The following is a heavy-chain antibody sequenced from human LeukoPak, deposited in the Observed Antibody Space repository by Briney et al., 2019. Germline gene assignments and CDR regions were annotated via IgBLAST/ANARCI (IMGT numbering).Heavy chain of an antibody. J-gene: IGHJ4*02. CDR2: ISGSGGST. D-gene: IGHD6-19*01. V-gene: IGHV3-23*01. Sequence: GGSLRLSCAASGFTFSSYWMSWFRQAPGKGLEWVSAISGSGGSTYYADSVKGRFTISRDNSKNTLYLQMNSLRAEDTAVYYCAKDKDSSGWGGTDYWGQGTLVTVSS. CDR1: GFTFSSYW. CDR3: AKDKDSSGWGGTDY.